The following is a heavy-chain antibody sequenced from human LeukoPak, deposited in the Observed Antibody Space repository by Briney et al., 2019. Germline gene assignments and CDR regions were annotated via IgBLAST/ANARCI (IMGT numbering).Heavy chain of an antibody. J-gene: IGHJ4*02. CDR2: ITWNSGNF. Sequence: GGSLRLSCAASGFNFDDYAMHWVRQGPGKGLEWVSGITWNSGNFGYADSVEGRFTISRDNAKNTVYLHLNSLRVEDTAVYYCVRGALYMYYFDYWGQGTLVTVSS. D-gene: IGHD3-10*01. CDR3: VRGALYMYYFDY. CDR1: GFNFDDYA. V-gene: IGHV3-9*01.